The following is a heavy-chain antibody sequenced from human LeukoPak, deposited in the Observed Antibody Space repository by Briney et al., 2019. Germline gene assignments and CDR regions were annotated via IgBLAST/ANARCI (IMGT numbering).Heavy chain of an antibody. CDR3: AKTLPIAAAGTDY. D-gene: IGHD6-13*01. CDR2: ISISSNYI. Sequence: GGSLRLSCAASGFTFSRYSMNWVRQAPGKGLEWVSSISISSNYIYYTDSVKGRFTISRDNSKNTLYLQMNSLRAEDTAVYYGAKTLPIAAAGTDYWGQGTLVTVSS. J-gene: IGHJ4*02. V-gene: IGHV3-21*01. CDR1: GFTFSRYS.